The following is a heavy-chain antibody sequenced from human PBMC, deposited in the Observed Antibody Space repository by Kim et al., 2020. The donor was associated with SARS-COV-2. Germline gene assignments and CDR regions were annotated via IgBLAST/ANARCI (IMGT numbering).Heavy chain of an antibody. J-gene: IGHJ3*02. V-gene: IGHV3-49*03. CDR2: IRSKAYGGTT. CDR3: TRDSLTPIVVVVAAKDAFDI. Sequence: GGSLRLSCTASGFTFGDYAMSWFRQAPGKGLEWVGFIRSKAYGGTTEYAASVKGSFTISRDDSKSIAYLQMNSLKTEDTAVYYCTRDSLTPIVVVVAAKDAFDIWGQGTMVTVSS. D-gene: IGHD2-15*01. CDR1: GFTFGDYA.